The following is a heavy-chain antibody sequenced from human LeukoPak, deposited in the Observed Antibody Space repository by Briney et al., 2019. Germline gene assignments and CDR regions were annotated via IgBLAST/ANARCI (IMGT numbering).Heavy chain of an antibody. CDR1: GGSFSGYY. CDR3: ARGSGWYTH. Sequence: SETLSLTCAVYGGSFSGYYWSWNRQPPGKGLEWIGEINHSGSTNYNPSLKSRVTISVDTSKNQFSLKLSSVTAADTAVYYCARGSGWYTHWGQGTLVTVSS. D-gene: IGHD6-19*01. J-gene: IGHJ4*02. CDR2: INHSGST. V-gene: IGHV4-34*01.